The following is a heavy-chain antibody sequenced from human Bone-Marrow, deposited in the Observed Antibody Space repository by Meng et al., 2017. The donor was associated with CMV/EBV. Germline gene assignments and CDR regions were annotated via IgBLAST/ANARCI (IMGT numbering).Heavy chain of an antibody. CDR1: GFTFSSYT. V-gene: IGHV3-48*04. CDR3: ARGGGSYSGDY. J-gene: IGHJ4*02. D-gene: IGHD1-26*01. Sequence: GESLKISCAASGFTFSSYTMNWVRQAPGKGLEWISYINSSSSTIYYADSVKGRFTISRDNAKNSLYLQMNSLRADDTAVYYGARGGGSYSGDYWGQGILVTVSS. CDR2: INSSSSTI.